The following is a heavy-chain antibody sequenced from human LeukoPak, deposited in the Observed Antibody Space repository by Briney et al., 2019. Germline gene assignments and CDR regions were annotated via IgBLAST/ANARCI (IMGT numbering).Heavy chain of an antibody. Sequence: AVSLSCLACVLTFSDYYLSWLRQAPGKGLDGVSYISSSSSYSNYAHYLKGRVTISKDNAKNSLYLQMNSLGAEVTAVYYCARVHSSSWPDAFDIWGQGTMVTVSS. D-gene: IGHD6-13*01. J-gene: IGHJ3*02. CDR2: ISSSSSYS. CDR1: VLTFSDYY. V-gene: IGHV3-11*06. CDR3: ARVHSSSWPDAFDI.